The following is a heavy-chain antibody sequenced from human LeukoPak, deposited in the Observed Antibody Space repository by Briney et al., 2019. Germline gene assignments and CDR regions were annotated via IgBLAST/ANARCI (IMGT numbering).Heavy chain of an antibody. J-gene: IGHJ4*02. Sequence: GGSLRLSCAASGFTFSDYYMSWLRRAPGKRLEWVSYISSDSSTIYYADSVKGRFTISRDNAKNSLYLQMNSLRIEDTAVYYCANTEYQRLGTDYWGQGTLVTVSS. CDR2: ISSDSSTI. V-gene: IGHV3-11*04. D-gene: IGHD2-2*01. CDR1: GFTFSDYY. CDR3: ANTEYQRLGTDY.